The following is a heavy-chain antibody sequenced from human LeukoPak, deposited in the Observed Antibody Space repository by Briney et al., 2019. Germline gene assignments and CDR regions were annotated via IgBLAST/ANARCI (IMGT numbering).Heavy chain of an antibody. Sequence: GGSLRLSCAASGFTFSSYWMSWVRQAPGKGLEWVANIKEDGSEKYYVDSVKGRFIISRDNAKNSLFLQMNSLRDEDTATYYCVRDLVWDTGRVDYWGQGTLVTVSS. V-gene: IGHV3-7*01. CDR1: GFTFSSYW. CDR3: VRDLVWDTGRVDY. D-gene: IGHD3/OR15-3a*01. CDR2: IKEDGSEK. J-gene: IGHJ4*02.